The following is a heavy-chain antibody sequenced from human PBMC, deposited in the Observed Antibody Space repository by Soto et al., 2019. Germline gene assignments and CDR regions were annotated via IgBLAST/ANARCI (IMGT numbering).Heavy chain of an antibody. V-gene: IGHV4-34*01. CDR2: INHSGST. J-gene: IGHJ6*02. D-gene: IGHD6-19*01. Sequence: SETLSLTCAVYGGSFSGYYWSWIRQPPGKGLEWIGEINHSGSTNYNPSLKSRVTISVDTSKNQFSLKLSSVTAADTAVYYCARGRRQWLVDYYYRMDVWGQGTTVTVSS. CDR1: GGSFSGYY. CDR3: ARGRRQWLVDYYYRMDV.